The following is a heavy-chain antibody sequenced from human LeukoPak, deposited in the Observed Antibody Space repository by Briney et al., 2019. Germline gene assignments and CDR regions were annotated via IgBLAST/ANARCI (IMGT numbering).Heavy chain of an antibody. CDR1: GGSIGRGSYY. J-gene: IGHJ4*02. D-gene: IGHD2-15*01. CDR3: ARVAAKTVDY. CDR2: IYYSGST. Sequence: SETLSLTCSVSGGSIGRGSYYWGWIRQSPGKGLEWIGSIYYSGSTNYNPSLKSRVTISVDTSKNQFSLKLSSVTAADTAVYYCARVAAKTVDYWGQGTLVTVSS. V-gene: IGHV4-39*07.